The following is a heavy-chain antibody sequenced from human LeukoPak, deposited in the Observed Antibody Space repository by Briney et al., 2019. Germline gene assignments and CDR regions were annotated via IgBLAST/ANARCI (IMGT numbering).Heavy chain of an antibody. CDR1: GFILRNYG. Sequence: GGSLRLSCAAAGFILRNYGMEWVRQAPGKGLEWVAFISQDGSLNYYADSVKGRFTTSRDNSKNTLYLQMNSLKTEDTAVYYCGRFGDFDYWGQGTLVTVSS. CDR3: GRFGDFDY. J-gene: IGHJ4*02. D-gene: IGHD3-10*01. V-gene: IGHV3-33*05. CDR2: ISQDGSLN.